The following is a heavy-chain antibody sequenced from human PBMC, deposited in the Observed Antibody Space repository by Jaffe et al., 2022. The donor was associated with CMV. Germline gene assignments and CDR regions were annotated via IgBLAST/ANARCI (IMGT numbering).Heavy chain of an antibody. CDR2: IYYSGST. CDR1: GGSISSSSYY. J-gene: IGHJ3*02. Sequence: QLQLQESGPGLVKPSETLSLTCTVSGGSISSSSYYWGWIRQPPGKGLEWIGSIYYSGSTYYNPSLKSRVTISVDTSKNQFSLKLSSVTAADTAVYYCARHGSYYDSSGLDDAFDIWGQGTMVTVSS. CDR3: ARHGSYYDSSGLDDAFDI. D-gene: IGHD3-22*01. V-gene: IGHV4-39*01.